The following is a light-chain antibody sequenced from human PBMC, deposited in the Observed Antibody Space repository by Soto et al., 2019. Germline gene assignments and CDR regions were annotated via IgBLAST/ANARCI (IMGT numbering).Light chain of an antibody. CDR3: SSYTSSITLI. V-gene: IGLV2-14*01. CDR1: SSDVGSYNS. Sequence: QLVLTQPASVSGSPGQSITISCTGTSSDVGSYNSVSWYQQHPGKAPKLMIYEVSNRPSGVSNRFSGSKSGNTASLTISGLQAEDEAAYYCSSYTSSITLIFGGGTKLTVL. J-gene: IGLJ2*01. CDR2: EVS.